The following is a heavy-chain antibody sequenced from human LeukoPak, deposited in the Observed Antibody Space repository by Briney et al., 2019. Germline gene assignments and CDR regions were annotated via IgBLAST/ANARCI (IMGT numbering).Heavy chain of an antibody. J-gene: IGHJ4*02. V-gene: IGHV1-18*01. D-gene: IGHD6-13*01. CDR3: ARKRTDLPGIAAAGAPYFDY. CDR1: GYTFTSYG. CDR2: ISAYNGNT. Sequence: ASVKVSCKAAGYTFTSYGISWVRQAPGQGLEWMGWISAYNGNTNYAQELQGRVTMTTDTSTSTAYMELRSLRSDDTAVYYCARKRTDLPGIAAAGAPYFDYWGQGTLVTVSS.